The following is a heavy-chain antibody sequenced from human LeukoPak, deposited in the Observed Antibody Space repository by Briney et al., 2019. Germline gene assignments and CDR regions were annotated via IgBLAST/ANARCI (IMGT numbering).Heavy chain of an antibody. CDR2: INSDGSST. CDR1: GFAYSNNW. D-gene: IGHD3-9*01. J-gene: IGHJ3*02. Sequence: GGSLRLSCAASGFAYSNNWMHWVRQAPGKGLLWVSRINSDGSSTSYADSVKARFTISRDNAKNTLYLQMNSLRAEDTAVYYCASSDWYAAFDIWGQGTMVTVSS. V-gene: IGHV3-74*01. CDR3: ASSDWYAAFDI.